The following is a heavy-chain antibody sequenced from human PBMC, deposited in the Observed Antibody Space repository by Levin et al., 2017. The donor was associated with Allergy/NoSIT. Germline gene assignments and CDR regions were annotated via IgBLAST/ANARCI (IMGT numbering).Heavy chain of an antibody. D-gene: IGHD4-17*01. J-gene: IGHJ4*02. CDR3: ARDSPRNGDFDY. CDR1: GFTFSSYA. CDR2: ISYDGSNK. Sequence: GESLKISCAASGFTFSSYAMHWVRQAPGKGLEWVAVISYDGSNKYYADSVKGRFTISRDNSKNTLYLQMNSLRAEDTAVYYCARDSPRNGDFDYWGQGTLVTVSS. V-gene: IGHV3-30*04.